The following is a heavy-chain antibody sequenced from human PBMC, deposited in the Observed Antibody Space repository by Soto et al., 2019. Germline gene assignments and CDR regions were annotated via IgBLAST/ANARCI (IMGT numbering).Heavy chain of an antibody. J-gene: IGHJ4*02. CDR2: ISGSGGST. D-gene: IGHD3-10*01. CDR3: AKRGDEGSGSYYNSYFDY. CDR1: GFTFSSYA. V-gene: IGHV3-23*01. Sequence: GGSLRLSCAASGFTFSSYAMSWVRQAPGKGLEWVSAISGSGGSTYYADSVKGRFTISRDNPKNTLYLQMNSLRAEDTAVYYCAKRGDEGSGSYYNSYFDYWGQGTLVTVSS.